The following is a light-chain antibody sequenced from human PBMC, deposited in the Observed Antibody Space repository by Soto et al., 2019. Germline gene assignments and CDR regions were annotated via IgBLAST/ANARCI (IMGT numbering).Light chain of an antibody. V-gene: IGKV1-33*01. Sequence: DIQMTQSPSSLSASVGDRVTITCQASQDIRNYLNWYQQKPGKAPKLLIYDASNLETGVPSRFSGTGSGTDFTFTISSLQPDDVATYYCQHYDNLPYTFGQGTKLEIK. J-gene: IGKJ2*01. CDR3: QHYDNLPYT. CDR2: DAS. CDR1: QDIRNY.